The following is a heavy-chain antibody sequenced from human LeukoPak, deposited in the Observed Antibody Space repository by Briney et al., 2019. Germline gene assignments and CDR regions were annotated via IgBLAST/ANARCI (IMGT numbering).Heavy chain of an antibody. CDR2: ISYSGST. D-gene: IGHD3-10*02. CDR1: GGSISSSSYY. V-gene: IGHV4-39*07. CDR3: ARARGITMLGRHFDI. Sequence: PSETLSLTCTVSGGSISSSSYYWGWIRQPPGKGLEWIGSISYSGSTYYNPSLKSRVTISVDTSKNQLSLKLSSVTAADTAVYYCARARGITMLGRHFDIWGQGTMVTVSS. J-gene: IGHJ3*02.